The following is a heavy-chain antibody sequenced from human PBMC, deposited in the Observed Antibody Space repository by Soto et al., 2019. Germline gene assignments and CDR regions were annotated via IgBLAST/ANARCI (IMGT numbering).Heavy chain of an antibody. Sequence: PGESLKISCKVSGYNFGTYWITWVRQVPGKGLEWMGRIDPRDSYVNYSPSFRGHVTLSVDKSTNTASLQWSSLKASDTATYFCARAPSHGWFQHFDYWGQGTLVTVSS. D-gene: IGHD6-19*01. CDR1: GYNFGTYW. J-gene: IGHJ4*02. CDR3: ARAPSHGWFQHFDY. V-gene: IGHV5-10-1*01. CDR2: IDPRDSYV.